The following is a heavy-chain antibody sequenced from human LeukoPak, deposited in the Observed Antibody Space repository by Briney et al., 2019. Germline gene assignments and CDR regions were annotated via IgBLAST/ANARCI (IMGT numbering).Heavy chain of an antibody. D-gene: IGHD2-8*01. Sequence: SGGSLRLSCAASGFTFSSHGMHWVRQAPGKGLEWVAVISYDGNNKYYADSVKGRFTMSRDNSKNTLYLTMNSLGDEDTAIYYCAKDGQPSTRSLLCRNGVCYEDYWGQGTLVTVSS. V-gene: IGHV3-30*18. CDR1: GFTFSSHG. CDR2: ISYDGNNK. J-gene: IGHJ4*02. CDR3: AKDGQPSTRSLLCRNGVCYEDY.